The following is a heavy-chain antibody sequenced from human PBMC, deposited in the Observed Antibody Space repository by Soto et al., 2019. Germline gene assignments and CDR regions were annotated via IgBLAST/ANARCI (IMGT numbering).Heavy chain of an antibody. J-gene: IGHJ5*02. Sequence: GESLKISCKGSGYSFTSYWIGWVRQMPGKGLEWMGIIYPGDSDTRYSPSFQGQVTISADKSISTAYLQWSSPKASDTAMYYCATAEGYCSSTSCYHWFDPWGQGTLVTVSS. CDR1: GYSFTSYW. CDR3: ATAEGYCSSTSCYHWFDP. CDR2: IYPGDSDT. D-gene: IGHD2-2*01. V-gene: IGHV5-51*01.